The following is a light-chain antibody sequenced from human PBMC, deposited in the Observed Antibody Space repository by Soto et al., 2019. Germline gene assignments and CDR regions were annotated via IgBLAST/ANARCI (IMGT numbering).Light chain of an antibody. Sequence: IVLTQSPGTLSLSPVERATLSCMASQSVSSSYLAWYQQKPGQAPRLLIYGASSRATGIPDRFSGSGSGTDFTLTISRLQPEDFAVYYCQQYGSSLWTFGQGTKVDIK. CDR3: QQYGSSLWT. CDR2: GAS. CDR1: QSVSSSY. J-gene: IGKJ1*01. V-gene: IGKV3-20*01.